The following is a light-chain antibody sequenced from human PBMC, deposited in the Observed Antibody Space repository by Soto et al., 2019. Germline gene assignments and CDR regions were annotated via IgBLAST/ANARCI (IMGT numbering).Light chain of an antibody. CDR3: NSYTGSSTPYV. Sequence: QSALTQPASVSGSPGQSITISCTGTSSDVGSYNYVSWYQQHPGKAPKLMIYDVSNRPSGVSNRFSGSKSGHTASLTISGLQAEDEADYYCNSYTGSSTPYVFGTGTKLTVL. V-gene: IGLV2-14*03. CDR1: SSDVGSYNY. J-gene: IGLJ1*01. CDR2: DVS.